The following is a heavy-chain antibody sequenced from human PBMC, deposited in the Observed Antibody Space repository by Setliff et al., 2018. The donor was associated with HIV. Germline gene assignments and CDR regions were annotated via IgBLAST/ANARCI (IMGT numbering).Heavy chain of an antibody. J-gene: IGHJ5*02. Sequence: TLSHTCAVYGGAFSRFYWSWRRQAPEKGLEWIGDINHNGSTNYNPSINSRVTISIGTSKNQFSLRLISVTAADTAVYYCAKVAVTGYCDSTSCRNLFDPWGQGTLVTVSS. CDR1: GGAFSRFY. V-gene: IGHV4-34*01. CDR2: INHNGST. D-gene: IGHD2-2*01. CDR3: AKVAVTGYCDSTSCRNLFDP.